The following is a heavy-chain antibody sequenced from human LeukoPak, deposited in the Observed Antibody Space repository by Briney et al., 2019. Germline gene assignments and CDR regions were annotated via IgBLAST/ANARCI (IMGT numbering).Heavy chain of an antibody. CDR1: GGTISSYY. D-gene: IGHD6-6*01. J-gene: IGHJ4*02. CDR2: IYISGST. V-gene: IGHV4-4*09. Sequence: SETLSLTCTVSGGTISSYYRSWIWQPPGKGLEWIGYIYISGSTNYNPSLQSRVTISVDTSKNKFSLTRSSVRAPDTAVYFFAGRLSCSSDYWGQRALVTVFS. CDR3: AGRLSCSSDY.